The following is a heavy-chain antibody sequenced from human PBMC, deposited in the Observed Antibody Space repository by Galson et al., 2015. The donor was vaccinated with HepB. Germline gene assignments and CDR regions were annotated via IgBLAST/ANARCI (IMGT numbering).Heavy chain of an antibody. CDR2: ISSSGGLK. CDR1: GITFSSYS. V-gene: IGHV3-48*04. Sequence: SLRLSCAASGITFSSYSMNWVRQAPGKGLEWISYISSSGGLKCYVDSVRDRFTTSRDNAKNSLYLQMNSLRAEDTAVYYCVADRDWAFEFWGQGTLVTVSS. CDR3: VADRDWAFEF. D-gene: IGHD3/OR15-3a*01. J-gene: IGHJ4*02.